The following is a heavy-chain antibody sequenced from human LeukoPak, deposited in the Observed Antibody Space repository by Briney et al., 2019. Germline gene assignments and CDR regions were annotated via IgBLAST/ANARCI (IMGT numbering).Heavy chain of an antibody. V-gene: IGHV4-34*01. CDR3: ARRTDTRGYRRFDY. CDR2: INHSGNT. D-gene: IGHD5-18*01. CDR1: GGSFSGYY. J-gene: IGHJ4*02. Sequence: PSETLSLTCAVYGGSFSGYYWSWIRQPPGKGLEWIGEINHSGNTNNNPSLKSRVTISVDTSKNQFSLKLSSVTAADTAVYYCARRTDTRGYRRFDYWGQGTLVTVSS.